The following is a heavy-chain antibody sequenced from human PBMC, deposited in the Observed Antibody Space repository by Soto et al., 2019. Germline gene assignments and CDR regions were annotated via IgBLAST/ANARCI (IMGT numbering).Heavy chain of an antibody. V-gene: IGHV4-34*01. CDR1: GGSFSGYY. Sequence: QVQLQQWGAGLLKPMETLSLTCAVYGGSFSGYYWSWIRQPPGKGLEWIGEVNHSGSTNYNPSLKSRVTISVDKSKTQFSLKLSSVTAADTAVYYCARGGYSGLSYWGQGTLVTVSS. D-gene: IGHD6-13*01. CDR3: ARGGYSGLSY. CDR2: VNHSGST. J-gene: IGHJ1*01.